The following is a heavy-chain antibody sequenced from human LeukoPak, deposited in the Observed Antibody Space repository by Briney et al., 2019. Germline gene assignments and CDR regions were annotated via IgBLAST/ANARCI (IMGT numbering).Heavy chain of an antibody. CDR1: GFTFSSYE. CDR3: ARDTTKRWLQDYFDY. V-gene: IGHV3-48*03. CDR2: ISSSGSTI. Sequence: GGSLRLSCAASGFTFSSYEMNWLRQAPGKGLEWVSYISSSGSTIYYADSVKGRFTISRDNAKNSLYLQMNSLRAEDTAVYYCARDTTKRWLQDYFDYWGQGTLVTVSS. J-gene: IGHJ4*02. D-gene: IGHD5-24*01.